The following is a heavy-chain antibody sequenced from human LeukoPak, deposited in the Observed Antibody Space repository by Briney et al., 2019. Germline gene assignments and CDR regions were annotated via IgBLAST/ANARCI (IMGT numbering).Heavy chain of an antibody. CDR3: VSVVVAATGYYFDY. CDR1: GGTFSSYT. D-gene: IGHD2-15*01. CDR2: IIPIPGIA. Sequence: SVKVSCKASGGTFSSYTISWVRQAPGQGLEWMGRIIPIPGIANYAQKFQGRVTITADKSTSTAYMELSSLRSEDTAVYYCVSVVVAATGYYFDYWGQGTLVTVSS. V-gene: IGHV1-69*02. J-gene: IGHJ4*02.